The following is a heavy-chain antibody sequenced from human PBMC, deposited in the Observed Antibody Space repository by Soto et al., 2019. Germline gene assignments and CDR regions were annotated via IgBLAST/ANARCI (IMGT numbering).Heavy chain of an antibody. V-gene: IGHV1-18*01. J-gene: IGHJ4*02. CDR1: GYSFTSYG. CDR3: ARDLAVALIDY. CDR2: ISAYNGNT. D-gene: IGHD6-19*01. Sequence: QVQLVQSGAEVKKPGASVKVSCKASGYSFTSYGISWVRQAPGQGLEWMGWISAYNGNTKYAQKLQGRVTMTTDTSTSTAYMELRSLGSDDTGVYYWARDLAVALIDYWGQGTLVTVSS.